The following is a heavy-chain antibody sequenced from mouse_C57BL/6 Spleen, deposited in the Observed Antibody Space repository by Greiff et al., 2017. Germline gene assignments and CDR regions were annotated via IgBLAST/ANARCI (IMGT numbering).Heavy chain of an antibody. J-gene: IGHJ2*01. CDR3: TTRDY. Sequence: VQLMESGAELVRPGASVKLSCTASGFNIKDDYMHWVKQRPEQGLEWIGCIDPENGDTEYASKFQGKATITADTSSNPAYLQLSSLTSEDTTVYYCTTRDYWGQGTTLTVSS. CDR2: IDPENGDT. CDR1: GFNIKDDY. V-gene: IGHV14-4*01.